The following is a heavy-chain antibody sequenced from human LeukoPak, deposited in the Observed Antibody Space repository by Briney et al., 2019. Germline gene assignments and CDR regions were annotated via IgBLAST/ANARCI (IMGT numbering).Heavy chain of an antibody. CDR2: SNPNSGGT. V-gene: IGHV1-2*06. CDR1: GYACTGYY. D-gene: IGHD2-15*01. Sequence: GASVKLSCKASGYACTGYYMHWVRHAHGQGLEWMGRSNPNSGGTSYAQKFQGRVTMTRDTSISTDYMELSRLRSDDTAVYYCASAMVVASIDAFDIWGQGTMVTVSS. CDR3: ASAMVVASIDAFDI. J-gene: IGHJ3*02.